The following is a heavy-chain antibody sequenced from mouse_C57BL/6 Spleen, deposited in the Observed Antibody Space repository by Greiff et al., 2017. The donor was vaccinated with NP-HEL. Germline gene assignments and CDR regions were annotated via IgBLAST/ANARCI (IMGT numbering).Heavy chain of an antibody. V-gene: IGHV3-1*01. J-gene: IGHJ2*01. D-gene: IGHD1-1*01. CDR3: ARGGYYCSSPYFDY. Sequence: VQLKESGPGMVKPSQSLSLTCTVTGYSITSGYDWHWIRHFPGNILEWMGYISYSGSTNYNPSLKSRISITHDTSKNHFFLKLNSVTTEDTATYYCARGGYYCSSPYFDYWGQGTTLTVSS. CDR2: ISYSGST. CDR1: GYSITSGYD.